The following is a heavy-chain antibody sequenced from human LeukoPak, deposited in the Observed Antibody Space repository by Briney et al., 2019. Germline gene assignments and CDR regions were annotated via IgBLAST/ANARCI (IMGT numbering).Heavy chain of an antibody. J-gene: IGHJ5*02. Sequence: SQTLSLTCTVSGGSISSGDYYWGWIRQPPGKGLEWIGSIYYSGSTYYNPSLKSRVTISVDTSKNQFSLKLSSVTAADTAVYYCASAIFMVRGRLNWFDPWGQGTLVTVSS. V-gene: IGHV4-39*01. CDR1: GGSISSGDYY. D-gene: IGHD3-10*01. CDR2: IYYSGST. CDR3: ASAIFMVRGRLNWFDP.